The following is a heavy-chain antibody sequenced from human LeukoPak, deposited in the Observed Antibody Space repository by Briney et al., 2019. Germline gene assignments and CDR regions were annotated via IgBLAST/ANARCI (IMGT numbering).Heavy chain of an antibody. D-gene: IGHD4-11*01. CDR2: IYTSGST. Sequence: SETLSLTCTVSGGSISSGSYYWSWIRQPAGKGLEWIGRIYTSGSTNYNPSLKSRVTISVDTSKNQFSLKLSSVTAADTAVYYCARGVEGSVTTPYYYYYMDVWGKGTTVTVSS. V-gene: IGHV4-61*02. CDR1: GGSISSGSYY. CDR3: ARGVEGSVTTPYYYYYMDV. J-gene: IGHJ6*03.